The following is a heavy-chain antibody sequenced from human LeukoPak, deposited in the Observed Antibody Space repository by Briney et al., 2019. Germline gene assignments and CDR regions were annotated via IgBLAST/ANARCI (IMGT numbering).Heavy chain of an antibody. V-gene: IGHV3-9*01. CDR1: GFTFDDYA. D-gene: IGHD2-15*01. CDR2: ISWNSGSI. J-gene: IGHJ4*02. CDR3: ARAGAVVVGPRGFVY. Sequence: GGSLRLSCAASGFTFDDYAMHWVRQAPGKGLEWVSGISWNSGSIGYADSVKGRFTISRDNAKNSLYLQMNSLRAEDTALYYCARAGAVVVGPRGFVYWGQGTLVTVSS.